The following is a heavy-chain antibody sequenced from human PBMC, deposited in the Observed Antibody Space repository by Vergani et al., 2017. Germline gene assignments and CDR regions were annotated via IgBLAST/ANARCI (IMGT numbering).Heavy chain of an antibody. V-gene: IGHV1-69*12. CDR3: ARRAGIVYDIFSGTQYFFDF. CDR2: IIPIFGTA. D-gene: IGHD3-9*01. J-gene: IGHJ4*02. Sequence: QVQLVQSGAEVKKPGSSVKVSCKASGGTFSSYAISWVRQAPGQGLEWMGGIIPIFGTANYAQKFQGRVTITADESTSTAYMELSSLRSENTAVYYCARRAGIVYDIFSGTQYFFDFWGKGTRVTVSS. CDR1: GGTFSSYA.